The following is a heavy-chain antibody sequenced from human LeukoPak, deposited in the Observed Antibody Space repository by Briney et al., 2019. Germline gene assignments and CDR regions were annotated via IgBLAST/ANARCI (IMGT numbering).Heavy chain of an antibody. CDR3: AKGAGGFSYYNWFDP. Sequence: GGSLRLSCEASGFSFPYGMSWVRQAPGKGLEWVSGITNSGENTYYADSVKGRFTISRDNSKNTLFLEMNSLRVEDTAVYYCAKGAGGFSYYNWFDPWGQGTLVTVSS. D-gene: IGHD5-18*01. CDR1: GFSFPYG. V-gene: IGHV3-23*01. CDR2: ITNSGENT. J-gene: IGHJ5*02.